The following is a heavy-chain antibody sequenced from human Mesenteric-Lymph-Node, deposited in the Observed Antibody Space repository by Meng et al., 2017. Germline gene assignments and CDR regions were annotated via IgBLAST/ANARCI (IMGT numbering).Heavy chain of an antibody. CDR3: ARETLGCGGDCFDY. CDR1: GFTFSSYW. V-gene: IGHV3-7*01. Sequence: GESLKISCAASGFTFSSYWMSWVRQAPGKGLEWVANIKQDGSEKYYVDSVKGRFTISRDNAKNSLYLQMNSLRAEDTAVYYCARETLGCGGDCFDYWGQGTLVTVSS. J-gene: IGHJ4*02. CDR2: IKQDGSEK. D-gene: IGHD2-21*01.